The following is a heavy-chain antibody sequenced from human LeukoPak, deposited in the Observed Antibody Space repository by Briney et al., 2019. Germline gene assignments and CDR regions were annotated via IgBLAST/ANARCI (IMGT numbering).Heavy chain of an antibody. V-gene: IGHV1-18*01. J-gene: IGHJ3*02. CDR1: GYTFTSYG. D-gene: IGHD3-10*01. Sequence: ASVKVSCKASGYTFTSYGISWVRQAPGQGLEWMGWISAYNGNTNYAQKLQGRVTMTTDTSTSTAYMELRSLRSDDTAVYYCARGHGSGSYYNPDDAFDIWGQGTMVTVSS. CDR2: ISAYNGNT. CDR3: ARGHGSGSYYNPDDAFDI.